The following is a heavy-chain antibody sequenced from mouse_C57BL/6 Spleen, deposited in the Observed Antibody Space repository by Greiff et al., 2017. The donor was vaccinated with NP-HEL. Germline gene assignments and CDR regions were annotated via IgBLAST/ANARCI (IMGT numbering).Heavy chain of an antibody. V-gene: IGHV1-55*01. J-gene: IGHJ4*01. CDR1: GYTFTSYW. CDR2: IYPGSGST. Sequence: VQLQQSGAELVKPGASVKMSCKASGYTFTSYWITWVKQRPGQGLEWIGDIYPGSGSTNYNEKFKSKATLTVDTSSSTAYMQLSSLTSEDSAVYYCARGRPTTVVATYYAMDYWGQGTSVTVSS. CDR3: ARGRPTTVVATYYAMDY. D-gene: IGHD1-1*01.